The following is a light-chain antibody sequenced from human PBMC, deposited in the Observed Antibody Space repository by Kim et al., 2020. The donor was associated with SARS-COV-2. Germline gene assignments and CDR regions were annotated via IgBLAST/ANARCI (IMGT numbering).Light chain of an antibody. CDR1: QSLIHSDGNTC. CDR2: KIS. Sequence: PASITTRSSQSLIHSDGNTCFSWLQQRPGQPPRLLLYKISKRFSGVPDRFSGSGAGTDFTLTISRVEAVDVGVYYCIKATQFPLTFGGGTKVDIK. V-gene: IGKV2-24*01. CDR3: IKATQFPLT. J-gene: IGKJ4*01.